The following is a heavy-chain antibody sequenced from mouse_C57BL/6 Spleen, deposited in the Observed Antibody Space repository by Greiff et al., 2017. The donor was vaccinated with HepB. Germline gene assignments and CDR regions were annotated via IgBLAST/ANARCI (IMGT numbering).Heavy chain of an antibody. CDR1: GYTFTSYT. V-gene: IGHV1-4*01. CDR3: ARSNSYWYFDV. J-gene: IGHJ1*03. Sequence: QVQLKESGAELARPGASVKMSCKASGYTFTSYTMHWVKQRPGQGLEWIGYINPSSGYTKYNQKFKDKATLTADKSSSTAYMQLSSLTSEDSAVYYCARSNSYWYFDVWGTGTTVTVSS. CDR2: INPSSGYT.